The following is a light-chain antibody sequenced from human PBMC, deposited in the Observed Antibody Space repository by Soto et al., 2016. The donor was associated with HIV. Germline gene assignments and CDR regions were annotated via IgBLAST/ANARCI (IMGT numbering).Light chain of an antibody. J-gene: IGKJ4*01. Sequence: DVQMTQSPSSLSASIGDRVTITCRASQSIVKYLNWYQQKPGEAPKLLISTASNLQSGVPSRFSGSGSGTDFTLTITSLQPEDLATYYCQQSYSSPRRAFGGRDQGTDQT. CDR2: TAS. CDR1: QSIVKY. V-gene: IGKV1-39*01. CDR3: QQSYSSPRRA.